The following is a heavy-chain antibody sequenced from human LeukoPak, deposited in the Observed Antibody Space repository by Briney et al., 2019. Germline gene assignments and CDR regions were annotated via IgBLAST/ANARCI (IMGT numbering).Heavy chain of an antibody. CDR1: GGSFSGYY. V-gene: IGHV4-34*01. CDR2: INHSGNT. CDR3: ARGLTTVTTFNWFDP. Sequence: SETLSLTCAVYGGSFSGYYWSWIRQPPGKGLEWIGEINHSGNTNYNPSLKSRVTISVDTSKNQFSLKLSSATAADTAVYYCARGLTTVTTFNWFDPWGQGTLVTVSS. D-gene: IGHD4-17*01. J-gene: IGHJ5*02.